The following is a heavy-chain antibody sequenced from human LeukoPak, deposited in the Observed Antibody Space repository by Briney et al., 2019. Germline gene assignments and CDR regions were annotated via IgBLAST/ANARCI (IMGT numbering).Heavy chain of an antibody. V-gene: IGHV1-69*05. CDR2: IIPIFGTA. D-gene: IGHD3-16*01. Sequence: SVKVSCTASGGTFSSYAISWVRQAPGQGLEWMGGIIPIFGTANYAQKFQGRVTITTDESTSTAYMELSSLRSEDTAVYYCARDGAFGTANDAFDIWGQGTMVTVSS. CDR3: ARDGAFGTANDAFDI. CDR1: GGTFSSYA. J-gene: IGHJ3*02.